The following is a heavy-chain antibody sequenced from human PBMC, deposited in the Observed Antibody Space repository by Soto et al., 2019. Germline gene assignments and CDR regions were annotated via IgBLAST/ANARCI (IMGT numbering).Heavy chain of an antibody. J-gene: IGHJ6*02. CDR1: GYTFTGYY. CDR2: INPNSGGT. CDR3: ARGVFLYYYGMDV. Sequence: GASVKVSCKASGYTFTGYYMHWVRQAPGQGLEWMGWINPNSGGTNYAQKFQGWVTMTRDTSISTAYMELSRLRSDDTAVYYCARGVFLYYYGMDVWGQGTTVTVSS. V-gene: IGHV1-2*04. D-gene: IGHD6-13*01.